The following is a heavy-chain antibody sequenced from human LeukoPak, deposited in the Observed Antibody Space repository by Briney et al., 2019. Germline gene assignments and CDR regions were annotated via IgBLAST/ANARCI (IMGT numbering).Heavy chain of an antibody. CDR3: ARHELGGTSPSDY. CDR2: INPSGDTT. J-gene: IGHJ4*02. D-gene: IGHD4-23*01. Sequence: GASVKLSCKTSGYIFTTYYMHWVRQAPGQGLEWMGVINPSGDTTAYAQKFQGRVTMARDTSTSTVHMELSSLISEDTAVYYCARHELGGTSPSDYWGQGTLVTVSS. V-gene: IGHV1-46*01. CDR1: GYIFTTYY.